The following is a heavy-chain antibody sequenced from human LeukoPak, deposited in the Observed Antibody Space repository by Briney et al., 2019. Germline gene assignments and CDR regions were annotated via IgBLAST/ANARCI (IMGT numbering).Heavy chain of an antibody. J-gene: IGHJ4*02. CDR1: GDSVSSNSAA. CDR3: ARDRGRILDY. Sequence: SQTLSLTCATSGDSVSSNSAAWNWTRSSPSSGLECLARTYYRSTWYNDYAVSVKSRITIDPDTSKNQLSLLLNSVTPEDTATYYCARDRGRILDYWGQGTLVTVSS. D-gene: IGHD2-15*01. V-gene: IGHV6-1*01. CDR2: TYYRSTWYN.